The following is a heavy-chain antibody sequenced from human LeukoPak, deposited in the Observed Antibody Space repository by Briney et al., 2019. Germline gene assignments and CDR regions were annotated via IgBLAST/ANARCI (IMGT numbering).Heavy chain of an antibody. Sequence: PGRSLRLSCAASGFTFSDHYKDWVRQAPGKGREWVGRSRNRAKSYTTDYAASVRGRFTISRDDSQNSLYLQMRSLKTEDTAAYHCVRVAYTSDWHFYYWRQGTLVTVSS. V-gene: IGHV3-72*01. CDR1: GFTFSDHY. CDR3: VRVAYTSDWHFYY. CDR2: SRNRAKSYTT. J-gene: IGHJ4*02. D-gene: IGHD6-19*01.